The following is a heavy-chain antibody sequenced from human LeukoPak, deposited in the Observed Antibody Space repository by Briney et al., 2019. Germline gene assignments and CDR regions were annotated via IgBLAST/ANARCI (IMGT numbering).Heavy chain of an antibody. J-gene: IGHJ4*02. CDR1: GFTFSSYA. CDR3: ARDYSSGWYRGLDY. D-gene: IGHD6-19*01. CDR2: ISYDGSNK. V-gene: IGHV3-30*04. Sequence: GGSLRLSCAASGFTFSSYAMHWVRQAPGKGRGWVAVISYDGSNKYYADSVKGRFTISRDNSKNTLYLQMNSLRAEDTAVYYCARDYSSGWYRGLDYWGQGTLVTVSS.